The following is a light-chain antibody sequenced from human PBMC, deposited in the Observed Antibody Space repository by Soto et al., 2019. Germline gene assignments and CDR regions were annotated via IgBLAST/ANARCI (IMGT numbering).Light chain of an antibody. CDR1: QSVRGNY. CDR2: DAS. V-gene: IGKV3-20*01. CDR3: QQYGFSLRT. Sequence: EIVLTQSPGTLSLSPGERATLSCRASQSVRGNYLAWYQQKPGQAPRLLISDASSRASGIPDRFSGSGSGTDFTLTISRLEPEDFAVYYCQQYGFSLRTFGQGSKVEI. J-gene: IGKJ1*01.